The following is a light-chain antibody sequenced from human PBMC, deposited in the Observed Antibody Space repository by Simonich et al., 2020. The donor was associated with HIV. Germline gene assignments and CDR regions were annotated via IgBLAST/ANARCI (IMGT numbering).Light chain of an antibody. V-gene: IGKV4-1*01. CDR2: WAS. CDR1: QSVLYSSNNKNY. J-gene: IGKJ2*01. Sequence: DIVMTQSPDSLAVSLGERATINCKSSQSVLYSSNNKNYLAWYQQKPGQPPKLLIYWASTREFGVPDRFSGSGSGTDFTLTISSLQAEDVAVYYCQQYYDTPYTFGQGTKLEIK. CDR3: QQYYDTPYT.